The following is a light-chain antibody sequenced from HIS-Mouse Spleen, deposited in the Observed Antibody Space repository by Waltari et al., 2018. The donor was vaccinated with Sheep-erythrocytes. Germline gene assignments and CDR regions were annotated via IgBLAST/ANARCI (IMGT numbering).Light chain of an antibody. CDR3: CSYAGSYNHV. Sequence: QSALTQPASVSGSPGQSITISCTGTSSDVGGYKDVSWYQQHPGKAPKLMIYEVSNRPSGVSNRFSGSKSGNTASLTISGLQAEDEADYYCCSYAGSYNHVFATGTKVTVL. CDR1: SSDVGGYKD. CDR2: EVS. V-gene: IGLV2-14*01. J-gene: IGLJ1*01.